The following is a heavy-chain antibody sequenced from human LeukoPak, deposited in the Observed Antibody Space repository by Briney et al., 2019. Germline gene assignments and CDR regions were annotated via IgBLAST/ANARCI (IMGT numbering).Heavy chain of an antibody. CDR3: ARDWSPSYDFLSVYYNNWFDP. J-gene: IGHJ5*02. D-gene: IGHD3-3*01. CDR2: ISAYNGNT. V-gene: IGHV1-18*01. Sequence: ASVNVSCKASGYTFTSYGISWVRQAPGQGLEWMGWISAYNGNTNYAQKLQGRVTMTTDTSTSTAYMELRSLRSDDTAVYYCARDWSPSYDFLSVYYNNWFDPWVQGTLAIVS. CDR1: GYTFTSYG.